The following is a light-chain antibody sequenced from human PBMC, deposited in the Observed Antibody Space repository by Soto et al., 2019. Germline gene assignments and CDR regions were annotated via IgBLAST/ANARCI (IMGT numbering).Light chain of an antibody. CDR3: QQYNDWPLT. CDR2: GAS. J-gene: IGKJ4*01. V-gene: IGKV3-15*01. CDR1: ESVSRN. Sequence: EIVLTQSPSTLSLSPGSRSTLPCRASESVSRNLAWYQQKPGQAPRLLIYGASTRATGLPARFSGSGSETEFNLTISSLQSEDFAVYYCQQYNDWPLTFGGGTKVDIK.